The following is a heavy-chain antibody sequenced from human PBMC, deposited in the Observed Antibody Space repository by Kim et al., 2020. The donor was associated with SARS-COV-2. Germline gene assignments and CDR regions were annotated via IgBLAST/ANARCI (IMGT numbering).Heavy chain of an antibody. CDR1: GGSISSSSYY. Sequence: SETLSLTCTVSGGSISSSSYYWGWIRQPPGKGLEWIGSIYYSGSTYYNPSLKSRVTISVDTSKNQFSLKLSSVTAADTAVYYCARVPKYYYDSSDWGQGTLVTVSS. D-gene: IGHD3-22*01. CDR2: IYYSGST. CDR3: ARVPKYYYDSSD. J-gene: IGHJ4*02. V-gene: IGHV4-39*07.